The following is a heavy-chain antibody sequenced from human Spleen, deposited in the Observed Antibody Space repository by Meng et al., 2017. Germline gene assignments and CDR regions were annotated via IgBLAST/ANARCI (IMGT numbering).Heavy chain of an antibody. V-gene: IGHV3-13*03. J-gene: IGHJ3*02. Sequence: LSLTCAACGFTFSSYDMHWVRQATGKGLEWVSAIGTAGDTYYPGSVKGQFTISRENAKNSLYLQMNSLRAGDTAVYYCARVDDYGDFDAFDIWGQGTMVTVSS. CDR1: GFTFSSYD. D-gene: IGHD4-17*01. CDR2: IGTAGDT. CDR3: ARVDDYGDFDAFDI.